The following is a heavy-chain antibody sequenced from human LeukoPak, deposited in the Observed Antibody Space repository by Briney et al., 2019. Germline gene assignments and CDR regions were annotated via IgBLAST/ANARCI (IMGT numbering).Heavy chain of an antibody. J-gene: IGHJ4*02. V-gene: IGHV3-30*02. Sequence: GGSLRLSCAASGFTFSNYAMSWVRQAPGKGLEWVAFIRYDGSNKYYADSVKGRFTISRDNSKNTLYLQMNSLRAEDTAVYYCAKVADSPHCSSTSCSFDYWGQGTLVTVSS. CDR2: IRYDGSNK. CDR3: AKVADSPHCSSTSCSFDY. D-gene: IGHD2-2*01. CDR1: GFTFSNYA.